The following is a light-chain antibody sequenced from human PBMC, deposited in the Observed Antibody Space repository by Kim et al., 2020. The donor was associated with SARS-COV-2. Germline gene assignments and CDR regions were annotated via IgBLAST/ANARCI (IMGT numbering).Light chain of an antibody. CDR2: EVS. V-gene: IGKV3-11*01. Sequence: SLSPGERATLSCRASQSVSDSLAWYQQKPGQAPRLLIYEVSHRATGIPARCSGSGSGTDFTLSINSLEPEDFAVYYCQQRSNWPTFGQGTKLEI. CDR3: QQRSNWPT. J-gene: IGKJ2*01. CDR1: QSVSDS.